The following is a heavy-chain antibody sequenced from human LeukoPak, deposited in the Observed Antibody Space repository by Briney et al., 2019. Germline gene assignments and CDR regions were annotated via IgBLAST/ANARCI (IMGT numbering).Heavy chain of an antibody. J-gene: IGHJ4*02. CDR3: AREWQLVPLCDY. D-gene: IGHD6-6*01. V-gene: IGHV1-69*04. CDR2: IIPILGIA. Sequence: SVKVSCKASGGTFSSYAISWVRQAPGQGLEWMGRIIPILGIANYAQKFQGRVTITADKSTSTAYMELSSPRSEDTAVYYCAREWQLVPLCDYWGQGTLVTVSS. CDR1: GGTFSSYA.